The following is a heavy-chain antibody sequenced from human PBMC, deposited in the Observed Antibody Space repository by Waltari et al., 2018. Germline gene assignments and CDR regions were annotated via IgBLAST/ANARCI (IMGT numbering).Heavy chain of an antibody. Sequence: EVQLVESGGGLVKPGGSLRLSCAASGFTFSSYSMNWVRQAPGKGLEWVSSISSSSSYIYYADSVKGRFTISRDNAKNSLYLQMNSLRAEDTAVYYCARAAGGGSVFDYWGQGTLVTVSS. J-gene: IGHJ4*02. V-gene: IGHV3-21*01. CDR1: GFTFSSYS. D-gene: IGHD3-16*01. CDR3: ARAAGGGSVFDY. CDR2: ISSSSSYI.